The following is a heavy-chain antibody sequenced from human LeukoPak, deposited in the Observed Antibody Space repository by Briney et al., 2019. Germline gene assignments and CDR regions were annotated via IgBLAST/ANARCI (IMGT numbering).Heavy chain of an antibody. D-gene: IGHD2-15*01. CDR3: ARVWSVVVAASLDY. CDR2: INPNSGGT. Sequence: ASVKVSCKASGYTFTCYYMHWVRQAPGQGLEWMGRINPNSGGTNYAQKFQGRVTMTRDTSISTAYMELSRLRSDDTAVYYCARVWSVVVAASLDYWGQGTLVTVSS. CDR1: GYTFTCYY. J-gene: IGHJ4*02. V-gene: IGHV1-2*06.